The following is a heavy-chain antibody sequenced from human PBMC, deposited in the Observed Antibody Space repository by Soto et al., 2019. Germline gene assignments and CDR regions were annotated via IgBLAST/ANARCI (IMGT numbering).Heavy chain of an antibody. CDR1: GATFSRYA. J-gene: IGHJ3*02. CDR3: ARVGRSIAARPFAFDI. Sequence: SVKVFCKASGATFSRYASSWVPQSLGHALEWMGGIIPIFGTANYAQKFQGRVTITADESTSTAYMELSSLRSEDTAVYYCARVGRSIAARPFAFDIWGQGTMVT. D-gene: IGHD6-6*01. V-gene: IGHV1-69*13. CDR2: IIPIFGTA.